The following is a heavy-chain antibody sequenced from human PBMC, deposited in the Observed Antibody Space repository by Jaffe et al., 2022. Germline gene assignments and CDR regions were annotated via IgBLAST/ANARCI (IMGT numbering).Heavy chain of an antibody. CDR2: IYTSGST. Sequence: QVQLQESGPGLVKPSQTLSLTCTVSGGSISSGSYYWSWIRQPAGKGLEWIGRIYTSGSTNYNPSLKSRVTISVDTSKNQFSLKLSSVTAADTAVYYCARVVPYYDYVWGSYHLSHMDVWGKGTTVTVSS. V-gene: IGHV4-61*02. CDR1: GGSISSGSYY. CDR3: ARVVPYYDYVWGSYHLSHMDV. D-gene: IGHD3-16*01. J-gene: IGHJ6*03.